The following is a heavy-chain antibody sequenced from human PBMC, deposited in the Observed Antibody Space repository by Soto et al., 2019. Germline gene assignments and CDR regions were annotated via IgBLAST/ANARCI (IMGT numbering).Heavy chain of an antibody. V-gene: IGHV1-69*13. CDR2: IIPIFGTA. D-gene: IGHD1-26*01. CDR1: GGTFSSYA. J-gene: IGHJ4*02. CDR3: AIDAVGATFTSSGY. Sequence: SVKVSCKASGGTFSSYAISWVRQAPGQGLEWMGGIIPIFGTANYAQKFQGRVTITADESTSTAYMELSSLRSEDTAVYYCAIDAVGATFTSSGYCGQGPLVTVS.